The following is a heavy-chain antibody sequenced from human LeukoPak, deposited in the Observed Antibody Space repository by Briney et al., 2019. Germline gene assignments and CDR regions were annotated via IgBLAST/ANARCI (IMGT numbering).Heavy chain of an antibody. V-gene: IGHV4-34*01. J-gene: IGHJ5*02. CDR2: IYYSGST. CDR1: GGSFSGYY. CDR3: ARKILSYYYDSSENWFDP. D-gene: IGHD3-22*01. Sequence: NPSETLSLTCAVYGGSFSGYYWSWIRQPPGKGLEWIGSIYYSGSTYYNPSLKSRVTISVDTSKNQFSLKLSSVTAADTAVYYCARKILSYYYDSSENWFDPWGQGTLVTVSS.